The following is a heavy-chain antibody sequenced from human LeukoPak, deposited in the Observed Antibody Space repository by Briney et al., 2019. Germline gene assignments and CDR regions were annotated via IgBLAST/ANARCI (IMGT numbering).Heavy chain of an antibody. V-gene: IGHV4-59*01. CDR2: IYYRGRT. CDR1: GGSISSYY. Sequence: SETRSLTCTVSGGSISSYYWSWIRQPPGKGLEWIGYIYYRGRTNYNPSLKSRVTISVDTSKNQFSLKLSSVAAADTAVYYCAREGSVVVAATPSAFDIWGQGTMVTVSS. D-gene: IGHD2-15*01. CDR3: AREGSVVVAATPSAFDI. J-gene: IGHJ3*02.